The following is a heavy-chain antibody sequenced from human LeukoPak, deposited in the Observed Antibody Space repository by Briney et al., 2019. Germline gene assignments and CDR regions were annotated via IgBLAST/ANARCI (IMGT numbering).Heavy chain of an antibody. D-gene: IGHD2-15*01. CDR1: GFTFSSHG. Sequence: GGSLRLSCTASGFTFSSHGMHWVRQALGKGLEWLTVISYDESTKYYADSVEGRFTISRDNSKNTLYLQMNSLTPGDTAVYYCVYCSDGNCFSMVRGWKYWGQGTPVTVSS. CDR2: ISYDESTK. J-gene: IGHJ4*01. V-gene: IGHV3-30*03. CDR3: VYCSDGNCFSMVRGWKY.